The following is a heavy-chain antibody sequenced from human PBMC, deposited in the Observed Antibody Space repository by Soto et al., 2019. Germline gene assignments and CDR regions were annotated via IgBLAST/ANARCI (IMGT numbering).Heavy chain of an antibody. D-gene: IGHD2-21*01. CDR1: GYTFTSYD. J-gene: IGHJ4*02. CDR2: MNPTSGDT. Sequence: QVQLVQSGAEVKKPGASVKVSCKASGYTFTSYDISWVRQATGQGLEWMGWMNPTSGDTVYAQKFQGRLTMTRNTSITTAYMELSSLRAEDTAIYYCARGFIPGTVVYLGQGTLATVSS. CDR3: ARGFIPGTVVY. V-gene: IGHV1-8*01.